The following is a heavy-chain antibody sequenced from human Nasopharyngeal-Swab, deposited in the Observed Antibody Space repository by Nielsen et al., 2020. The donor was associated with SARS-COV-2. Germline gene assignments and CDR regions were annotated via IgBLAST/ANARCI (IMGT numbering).Heavy chain of an antibody. Sequence: GESLKISCVASGFTFSGYTMNWVPQAPGKGLEWISSISSTTPYIYYADSVKGRFTISRDNAKNSLYLQMNFLRVEDTAMYYCARDTGGPPNYFDPWGQGTLVTVSS. J-gene: IGHJ5*02. V-gene: IGHV3-21*01. D-gene: IGHD1-7*01. CDR3: ARDTGGPPNYFDP. CDR1: GFTFSGYT. CDR2: ISSTTPYI.